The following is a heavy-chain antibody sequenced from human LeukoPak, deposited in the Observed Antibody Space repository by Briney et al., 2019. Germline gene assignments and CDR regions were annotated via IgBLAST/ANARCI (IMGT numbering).Heavy chain of an antibody. D-gene: IGHD3-10*01. CDR1: GFSFSSYL. V-gene: IGHV3-30*02. CDR2: IGFDVSKI. Sequence: PGGSLRLSCAASGFSFSSYLMHWVRQAPGKGLEWVALIGFDVSKIYYADSVKGRFTISRDNSKNTLYLQMNSLRVEDTAVYFCAKRGIVIRAVIIIGFHKEAYYFDYWGQGILVTVSS. J-gene: IGHJ4*02. CDR3: AKRGIVIRAVIIIGFHKEAYYFDY.